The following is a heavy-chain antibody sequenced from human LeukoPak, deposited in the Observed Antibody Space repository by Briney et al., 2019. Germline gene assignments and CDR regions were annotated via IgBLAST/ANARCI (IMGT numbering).Heavy chain of an antibody. CDR2: ISSGSSDT. D-gene: IGHD5/OR15-5a*01. J-gene: IGHJ4*02. V-gene: IGHV3-11*05. Sequence: GGSLRLSCAASGFIFSDYYMSWIRQAPGKGLEWISYISSGSSDTNYVDSVKGRFTISRDNAKNSLYLQMNSLRAEDTAVYYCARAVSVSSYYFDCWGQGTLVTVSS. CDR1: GFIFSDYY. CDR3: ARAVSVSSYYFDC.